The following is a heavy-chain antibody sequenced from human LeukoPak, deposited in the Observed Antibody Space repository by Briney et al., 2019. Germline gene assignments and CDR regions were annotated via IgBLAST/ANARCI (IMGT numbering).Heavy chain of an antibody. V-gene: IGHV5-10-1*01. CDR1: GHSFTSYW. CDR2: IDPSDSYT. CDR3: ARLGITYILTGYSPGDY. D-gene: IGHD3-9*01. Sequence: GESLKISCKGSGHSFTSYWISWVRQMPGKGLEWMGRIDPSDSYTNYSPSFRGHVTISADKSISTAYLQWSSLKASDTAMYYCARLGITYILTGYSPGDYWGQGTLVTVSS. J-gene: IGHJ4*02.